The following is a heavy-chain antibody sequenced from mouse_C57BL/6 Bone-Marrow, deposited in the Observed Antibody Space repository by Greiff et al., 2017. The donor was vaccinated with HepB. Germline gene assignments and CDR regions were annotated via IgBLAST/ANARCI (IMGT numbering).Heavy chain of an antibody. J-gene: IGHJ4*01. CDR3: ARFGWYCAMDY. Sequence: EVHLVESGPGLAKPSQTLSLTCSVSGYSITSDYWNWIRKFPGNKLEYMGYMRYSGSTYYNPSLKSRISITRDTSKNKYYQQLHSVTTEDTATYYCARFGWYCAMDYWGQGTSVTVSS. CDR1: GYSITSDY. D-gene: IGHD3-3*01. CDR2: MRYSGST. V-gene: IGHV3-8*01.